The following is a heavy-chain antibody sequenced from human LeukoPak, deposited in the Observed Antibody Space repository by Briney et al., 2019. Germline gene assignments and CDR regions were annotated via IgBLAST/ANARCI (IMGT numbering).Heavy chain of an antibody. CDR1: ELILSSYG. V-gene: IGHV3-33*01. D-gene: IGHD3-16*01. Sequence: GGSLRLSCAASELILSSYGIHWVRQAPGKGLEWVAVIWYDGTNIYYGDSVKGRFSISRDNSKNTVYLQMDSLRAEDTAVYYCAREAGGAFGTYVNYFDYWGQGTLVTVSS. CDR3: AREAGGAFGTYVNYFDY. CDR2: IWYDGTNI. J-gene: IGHJ4*02.